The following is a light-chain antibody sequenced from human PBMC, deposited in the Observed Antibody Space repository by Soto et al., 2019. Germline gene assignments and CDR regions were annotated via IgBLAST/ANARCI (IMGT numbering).Light chain of an antibody. V-gene: IGLV3-21*02. J-gene: IGLJ1*01. Sequence: SYELTQPPSVSVSPGQTARITCGGDNIGSKGVHWYQQKPGQAPVLVVYNDRDRPSGIPERFSGSNSGNTATLTISRVEAGDEADYYCQLWVSSSHHFYAFGTGTKGTVL. CDR3: QLWVSSSHHFYA. CDR2: NDR. CDR1: NIGSKG.